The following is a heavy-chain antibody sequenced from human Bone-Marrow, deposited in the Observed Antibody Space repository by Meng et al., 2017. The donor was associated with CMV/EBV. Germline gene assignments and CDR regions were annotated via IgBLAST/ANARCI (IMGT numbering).Heavy chain of an antibody. D-gene: IGHD3-3*01. CDR3: AKDTYDFWSGYYSYFDY. J-gene: IGHJ4*02. Sequence: FTFSSYAMHWVRQAPGKGLEWVAVISYDGRNKYYADSVKGRFTISRDNSKNTLYLQMNSLRAEDTAVYYCAKDTYDFWSGYYSYFDYWGQGTLVTVSS. V-gene: IGHV3-30-3*02. CDR2: ISYDGRNK. CDR1: FTFSSYA.